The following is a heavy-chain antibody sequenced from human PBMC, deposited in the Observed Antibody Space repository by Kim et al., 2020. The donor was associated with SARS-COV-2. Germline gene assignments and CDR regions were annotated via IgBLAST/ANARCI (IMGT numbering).Heavy chain of an antibody. Sequence: YAQKFQGRVTMTRDTSISTAYMELSRLRSDDTAVYYCTRDFSSSSAYYFDYWGQGTLVTVSS. J-gene: IGHJ4*02. D-gene: IGHD6-6*01. V-gene: IGHV1-2*02. CDR3: TRDFSSSSAYYFDY.